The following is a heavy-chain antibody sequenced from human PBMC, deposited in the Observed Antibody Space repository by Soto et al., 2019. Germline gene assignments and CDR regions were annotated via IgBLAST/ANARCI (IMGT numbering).Heavy chain of an antibody. V-gene: IGHV3-48*01. D-gene: IGHD2-21*01. CDR1: GFIFNTYG. CDR2: ISSSSSTI. CDR3: ARSPKLWYYYMDV. J-gene: IGHJ6*03. Sequence: GGSLRLSCTASGFIFNTYGIHWVRQAPGKGLEWVSYISSSSSTIYYADSVKGRFTISRDNAKNSLYLQMNSLRAEDTAVYYCARSPKLWYYYMDVWGKGTTVTVSS.